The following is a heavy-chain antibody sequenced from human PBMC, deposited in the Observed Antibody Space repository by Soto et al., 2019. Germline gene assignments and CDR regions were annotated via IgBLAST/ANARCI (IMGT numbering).Heavy chain of an antibody. V-gene: IGHV1-3*01. Sequence: ASVKVSCKASGYTFTSYAMHWVRQAPGQRLEWMGWINAGNGNTKYSQKFQGRVTITRATSALTAYMELSSLRSEDTAVYYCARSFEGGSPLLRFLEWLFPFWDQGTLVTVSS. CDR3: ARSFEGGSPLLRFLEWLFPF. CDR1: GYTFTSYA. D-gene: IGHD3-3*01. CDR2: INAGNGNT. J-gene: IGHJ4*02.